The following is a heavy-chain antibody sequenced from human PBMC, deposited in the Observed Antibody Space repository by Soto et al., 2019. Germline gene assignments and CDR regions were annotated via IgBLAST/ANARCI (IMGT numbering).Heavy chain of an antibody. CDR3: AKGRSYYYYYGVDV. V-gene: IGHV3-23*01. CDR2: IIDSGGST. Sequence: GGSQRLSCTAAGFTCSSYGVHWVRQAPGKGLEWVSDIIDSGGSTYYADSVKGRFTISRDNSKSTLYLQMNSLRAEDTALYYCAKGRSYYYYYGVDVWGQGTTVTVSS. CDR1: GFTCSSYG. J-gene: IGHJ6*02.